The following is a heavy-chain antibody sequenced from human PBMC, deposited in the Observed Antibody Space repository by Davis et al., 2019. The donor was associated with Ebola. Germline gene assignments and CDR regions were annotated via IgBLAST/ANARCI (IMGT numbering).Heavy chain of an antibody. J-gene: IGHJ4*02. CDR2: IRSKANSYAT. D-gene: IGHD6-6*01. CDR1: GSTFSGSA. Sequence: GESLKISCAASGSTFSGSAMHWVRQASGKGLEWVGRIRSKANSYATAYAASVKGRFTISRDDSKNTAYLQMNSLKTEDTAVYYCETSSSSGGDYWGQGTLVTVSS. CDR3: ETSSSSGGDY. V-gene: IGHV3-73*01.